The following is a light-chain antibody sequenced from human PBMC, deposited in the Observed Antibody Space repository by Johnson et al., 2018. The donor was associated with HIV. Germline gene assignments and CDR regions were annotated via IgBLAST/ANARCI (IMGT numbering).Light chain of an antibody. CDR3: GTWDPSLSGGLFV. V-gene: IGLV1-51*01. CDR2: DDN. J-gene: IGLJ1*01. CDR1: SSNIGNNY. Sequence: QSVLTQPPSVSAAPGQKVTISCSGSSSNIGNNYVSWYQQLPGTAPKLLIYDDNKRPSGIPDRFSGSKSGTSATLGITGLQTGDEADYYCGTWDPSLSGGLFVFGTGTKVTVL.